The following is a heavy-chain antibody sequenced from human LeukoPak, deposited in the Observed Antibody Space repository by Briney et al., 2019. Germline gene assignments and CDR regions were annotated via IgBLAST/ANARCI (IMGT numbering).Heavy chain of an antibody. V-gene: IGHV3-23*01. Sequence: GGSLRLSCAASGFTFSSYAMSWVRQAPGKGLEWVSAISGSGGSTYYADSVKGRFTISRDNSKNTLYLQMNSLRAEDTAVYYCAKDQRYDILTGYPEYYFDYWGQGTLLTVSS. CDR1: GFTFSSYA. D-gene: IGHD3-9*01. J-gene: IGHJ4*02. CDR3: AKDQRYDILTGYPEYYFDY. CDR2: ISGSGGST.